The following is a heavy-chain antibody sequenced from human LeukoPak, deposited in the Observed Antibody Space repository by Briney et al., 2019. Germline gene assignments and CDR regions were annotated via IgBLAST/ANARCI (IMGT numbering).Heavy chain of an antibody. V-gene: IGHV3-73*01. CDR3: TRLPDKDAFDI. CDR1: GFTFSGSA. Sequence: GGSLRLSCAASGFTFSGSAMHWVRQASGKGLEWVGRIRSKANSYATAYAASVKGRFTISRDDSKNTAYLQMNSLKTEDTAVYYCTRLPDKDAFDILGQGTMVTVFS. CDR2: IRSKANSYAT. D-gene: IGHD1-14*01. J-gene: IGHJ3*02.